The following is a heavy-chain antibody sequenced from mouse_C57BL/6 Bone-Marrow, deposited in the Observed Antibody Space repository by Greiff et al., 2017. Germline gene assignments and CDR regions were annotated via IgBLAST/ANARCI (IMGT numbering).Heavy chain of an antibody. CDR3: TVWYAMDY. J-gene: IGHJ4*01. V-gene: IGHV1-15*01. Sequence: QVQLQQSGAELVRPGASVTLSCKASGYTFTDYEMHWVKQTPVHGLEWIGAIDPETGGTAYNQKFKGKAILTADKSSRTAYMELRSLTSEDSAVYYCTVWYAMDYWGQGTSVTVSS. CDR1: GYTFTDYE. D-gene: IGHD2-10*02. CDR2: IDPETGGT.